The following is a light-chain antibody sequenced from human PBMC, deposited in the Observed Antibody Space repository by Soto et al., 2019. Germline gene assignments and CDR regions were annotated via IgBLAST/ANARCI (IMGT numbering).Light chain of an antibody. Sequence: DIQMTQSPSSLSASVGDRVTITCRASQSISSYLNWYQQKPGKAPKLLIYAASSLQSGVPSRFSGSGSGTDFTLTISSLQPEDFATYYCQQSYSTPPTCGQGT. CDR3: QQSYSTPPT. V-gene: IGKV1-39*01. CDR2: AAS. CDR1: QSISSY. J-gene: IGKJ1*01.